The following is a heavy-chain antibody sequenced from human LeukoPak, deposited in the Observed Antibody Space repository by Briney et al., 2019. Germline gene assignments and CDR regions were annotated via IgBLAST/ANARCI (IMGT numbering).Heavy chain of an antibody. CDR2: IYDSGST. Sequence: PSETLSLTCTVSGGSIRSSYYYWGWIRQPPGKGLEWIGSIYDSGSTYYNPSLKSRVTISVDTSKNQFSLKLSSVTAADTAVYYCASRYDYSNYIDYWGQGTLVTVTS. D-gene: IGHD4-11*01. V-gene: IGHV4-39*01. CDR1: GGSIRSSYYY. J-gene: IGHJ4*02. CDR3: ASRYDYSNYIDY.